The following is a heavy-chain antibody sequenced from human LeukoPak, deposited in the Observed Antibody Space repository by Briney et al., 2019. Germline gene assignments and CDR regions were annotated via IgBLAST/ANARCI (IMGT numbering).Heavy chain of an antibody. Sequence: GGSLRLSCAASGFTFSIYWMSWVRQAPGKGLEWVAVISYDGSKKYYADCVKGRFTISRDNSKNTLYLQMNSLRAEDTAVYYCAIDYGNGGDYFDYWGQGTLVTVSS. V-gene: IGHV3-30-3*01. CDR2: ISYDGSKK. CDR3: AIDYGNGGDYFDY. J-gene: IGHJ4*02. D-gene: IGHD7-27*01. CDR1: GFTFSIYW.